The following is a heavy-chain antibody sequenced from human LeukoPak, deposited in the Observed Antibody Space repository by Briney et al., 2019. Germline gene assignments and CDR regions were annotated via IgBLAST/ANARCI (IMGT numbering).Heavy chain of an antibody. Sequence: SETLSLTCTVSGGSISSYYWSWLRQPPGKGLEWIGYIYYSGSTNYNPSLKSRVTISVDTSKNQFSLKLSSVTAADTAVYYCARTYCSGGSCYLFDYWGQGTLVTVSS. J-gene: IGHJ4*02. CDR3: ARTYCSGGSCYLFDY. D-gene: IGHD2-15*01. CDR2: IYYSGST. V-gene: IGHV4-59*01. CDR1: GGSISSYY.